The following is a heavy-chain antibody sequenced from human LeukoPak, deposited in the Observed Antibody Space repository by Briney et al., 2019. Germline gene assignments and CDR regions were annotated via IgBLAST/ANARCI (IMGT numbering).Heavy chain of an antibody. D-gene: IGHD3-22*01. V-gene: IGHV3-23*01. J-gene: IGHJ4*02. CDR1: GFTFSSYA. CDR3: ALSGYCYLAFGY. CDR2: ISGSGGST. Sequence: GGSLRLSCAASGFTFSSYAMSWVRQAPGKGLEWVSAISGSGGSTYYADSVKGRFTISRDNSKNTLYLQMNSLRAEDTAVYYCALSGYCYLAFGYWGQGTLVTVSS.